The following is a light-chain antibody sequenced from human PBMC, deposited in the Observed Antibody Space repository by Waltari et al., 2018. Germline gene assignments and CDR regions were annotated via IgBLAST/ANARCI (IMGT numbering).Light chain of an antibody. J-gene: IGKJ1*01. CDR2: TVT. V-gene: IGKV2-30*02. Sequence: QSLVHSGGNTYLNWFQRRPGQSPSGLVYTVTRRDAGAPDRFGGSGSGSGLTLNINRVEAEGVRVYYRVQTTHWSLTFGQGTK. CDR3: VQTTHWSLT. CDR1: QSLVHSGGNTY.